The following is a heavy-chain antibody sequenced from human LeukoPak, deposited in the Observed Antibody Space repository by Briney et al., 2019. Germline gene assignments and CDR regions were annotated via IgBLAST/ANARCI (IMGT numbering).Heavy chain of an antibody. Sequence: RGSLRLSCAASGFTFSSYAMHWVRQAPGKGLEWVAVISYDGSDYYADSVKGRFTISRDNSRDTLYLEMNSLRAEDRAVYYCARANSSAWHNFDFWGQGTLVTVSS. CDR3: ARANSSAWHNFDF. V-gene: IGHV3-30-3*01. J-gene: IGHJ4*02. CDR2: ISYDGSD. CDR1: GFTFSSYA. D-gene: IGHD6-19*01.